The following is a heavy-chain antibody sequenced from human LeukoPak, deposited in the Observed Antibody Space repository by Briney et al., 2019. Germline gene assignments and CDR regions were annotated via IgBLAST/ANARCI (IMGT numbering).Heavy chain of an antibody. J-gene: IGHJ4*02. D-gene: IGHD2-15*01. Sequence: ASVKVSCKASGYTFTSYGISWVRQAPGQGLEWMGWISAYNDNTNYAQKLQGRVTMTTDTSTSTAYMELRSVRSEDTAVYYCARKTSLPEACRGSCFFDYWGQGTLVTVSS. CDR1: GYTFTSYG. CDR2: ISAYNDNT. CDR3: ARKTSLPEACRGSCFFDY. V-gene: IGHV1-18*01.